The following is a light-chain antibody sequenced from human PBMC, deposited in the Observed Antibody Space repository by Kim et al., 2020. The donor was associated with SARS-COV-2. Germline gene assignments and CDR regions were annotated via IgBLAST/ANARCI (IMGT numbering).Light chain of an antibody. CDR1: KLGEKF. J-gene: IGLJ2*01. CDR2: QDN. Sequence: SYELTQPPSVSVSPGQTASITCSGDKLGEKFASWYQQKAGQSPVLVIYQDNMRPSGIPERISGSNSGNTATLTISEAQAMDEADYYCQAWDSATHVVFGGGTQLTVL. CDR3: QAWDSATHVV. V-gene: IGLV3-1*01.